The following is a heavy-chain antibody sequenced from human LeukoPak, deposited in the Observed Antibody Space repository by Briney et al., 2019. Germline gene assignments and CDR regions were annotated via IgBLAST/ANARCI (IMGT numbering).Heavy chain of an antibody. J-gene: IGHJ4*02. CDR3: ARNPLHYYDSSGTDY. Sequence: ASVEVSCKASGYTFTSYGISWVRQAPGQGLEWMGWISAYNGNTNYAQKLQGRVTMTTDTSTSTAYMELRSLRSDDTAVYYCARNPLHYYDSSGTDYWGQGTLVTVSS. V-gene: IGHV1-18*01. CDR1: GYTFTSYG. CDR2: ISAYNGNT. D-gene: IGHD3-22*01.